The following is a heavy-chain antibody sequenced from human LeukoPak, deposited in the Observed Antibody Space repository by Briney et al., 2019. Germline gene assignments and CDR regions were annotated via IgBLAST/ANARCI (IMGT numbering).Heavy chain of an antibody. CDR3: ARANFLYCSSTTCLFDY. D-gene: IGHD2-2*01. V-gene: IGHV1-2*02. CDR2: INPNDGDT. J-gene: IGHJ4*02. Sequence: GASVKVSCKASGYTLTDYYMHWVRQAPGQGFEWMRWINPNDGDTNYAQKFQGRVTMTRDTSISTAHMEVSRLRSDDTAVYYCARANFLYCSSTTCLFDYWGQGTLVTVSS. CDR1: GYTLTDYY.